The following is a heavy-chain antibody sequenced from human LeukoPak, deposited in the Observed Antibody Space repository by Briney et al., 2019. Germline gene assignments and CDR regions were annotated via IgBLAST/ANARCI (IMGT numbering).Heavy chain of an antibody. J-gene: IGHJ2*01. CDR3: ARSYCSGNDCYSDYYFDL. CDR1: GMTFRRHW. V-gene: IGHV3-7*03. CDR2: ISKDGGGT. Sequence: GGSLRLSCEASGMTFRRHWMSWIRQAPGKGLEWVAKISKDGGGTGYVDSVKGRFTISRDNAKNSLYLQMNSLRAEDTAVYYCARSYCSGNDCYSDYYFDLWGRGTRVIVSS. D-gene: IGHD2-15*01.